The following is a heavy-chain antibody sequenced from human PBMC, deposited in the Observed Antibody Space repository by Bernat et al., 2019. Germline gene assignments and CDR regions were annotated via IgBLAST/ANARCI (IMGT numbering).Heavy chain of an antibody. CDR3: TTGFRVGGVWFSVVN. Sequence: VQLVESGGGLVKPGGSLRLSCAASGFSFSDAWMSWVRQAPGKGLEWVGRIKSQGDDGTTDYAASVKGRFITSRDDSKSTLYLQMNSLKSEDTGVYYCTTGFRVGGVWFSVVNWGLGTLVTVSS. J-gene: IGHJ4*02. D-gene: IGHD3-16*01. V-gene: IGHV3-15*01. CDR1: GFSFSDAW. CDR2: IKSQGDDGTT.